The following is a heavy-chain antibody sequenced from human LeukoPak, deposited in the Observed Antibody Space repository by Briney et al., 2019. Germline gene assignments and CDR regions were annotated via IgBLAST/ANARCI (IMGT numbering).Heavy chain of an antibody. Sequence: SVKVSCKASGGTFSSYAISWVRQAPGQGLEWMGGIIPIFGTANYAQKFQGRVTITADESTSTAYMELSSLRSEDTAVYYCARGRGPSYYDFYMDVWGKGTTVTVSS. D-gene: IGHD3-3*01. CDR3: ARGRGPSYYDFYMDV. V-gene: IGHV1-69*13. CDR1: GGTFSSYA. CDR2: IIPIFGTA. J-gene: IGHJ6*03.